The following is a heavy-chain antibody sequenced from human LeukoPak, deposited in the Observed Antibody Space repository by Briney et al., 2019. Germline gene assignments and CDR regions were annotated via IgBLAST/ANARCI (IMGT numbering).Heavy chain of an antibody. V-gene: IGHV4-39*01. CDR2: IYYSGST. Sequence: PSETLSLTCTVSGGSISSSSYYWGWIRQPPGKGLEWIGSIYYSGSTYYNPSLKSRVTISVDTSKNQFPLKLSSVTAADTAVYYCARRVHGSGGGRIKFDPWGQGTLVTVSS. D-gene: IGHD3-10*01. CDR1: GGSISSSSYY. CDR3: ARRVHGSGGGRIKFDP. J-gene: IGHJ5*02.